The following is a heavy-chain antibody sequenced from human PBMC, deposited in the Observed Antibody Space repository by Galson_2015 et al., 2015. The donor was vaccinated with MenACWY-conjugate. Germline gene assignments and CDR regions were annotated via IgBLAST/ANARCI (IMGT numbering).Heavy chain of an antibody. D-gene: IGHD5-24*01. CDR1: GYTFTTYW. CDR3: ARHRDGYTNDY. J-gene: IGHJ4*02. V-gene: IGHV5-51*01. CDR2: IYPGDSDT. Sequence: SGAEVKKPGESLKISFKGSGYTFTTYWIAWVRQMPGKGLEWIGIIYPGDSDTRYSPSFQGLVTISADKSITTAYLQWSSLKASDTAINYCARHRDGYTNDYWGQGTLVTVSS.